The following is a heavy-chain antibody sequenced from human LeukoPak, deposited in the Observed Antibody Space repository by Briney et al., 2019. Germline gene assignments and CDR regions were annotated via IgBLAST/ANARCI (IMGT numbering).Heavy chain of an antibody. D-gene: IGHD3-22*01. CDR1: GFTFTEYA. V-gene: IGHV3-30*01. J-gene: IGHJ4*02. CDR2: ISYDGSRT. CDR3: ARGRTAYDSSGYYLNFDY. Sequence: GGSLRLSCAASGFTFTEYAMHWVRQAPGKGLEWVALISYDGSRTDYADSVKGRFTISRDNSRNTLYLQMNSLRAEDTAVYYCARGRTAYDSSGYYLNFDYWGQGTLVTVSS.